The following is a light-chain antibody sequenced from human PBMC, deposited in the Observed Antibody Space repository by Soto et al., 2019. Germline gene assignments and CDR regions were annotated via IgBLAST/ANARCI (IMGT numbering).Light chain of an antibody. CDR1: QGIGDR. V-gene: IGKV1-12*01. CDR3: LHTYSFPRT. Sequence: DIQMTQSPSSVSASVGDRVTLTCRASQGIGDRLAWYQQKPGKVPQLLIYFASTLGSGVPSRFSGSGSGTDFILTINTLQADDFATYYCLHTYSFPRTFGQGTMV. J-gene: IGKJ1*01. CDR2: FAS.